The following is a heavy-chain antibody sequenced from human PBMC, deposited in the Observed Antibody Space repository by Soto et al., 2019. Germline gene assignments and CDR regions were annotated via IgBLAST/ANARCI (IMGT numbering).Heavy chain of an antibody. J-gene: IGHJ4*02. CDR1: GGTFSSYA. CDR2: IIPIFGTA. CDR3: ARPGEKEPDGYSPFDY. Sequence: QVQLVQSGAEVKKPGSSVKVSCKASGGTFSSYAISWVRQAPGQGLEWMGGIIPIFGTANYARKFQGRVTITADEATSTAYRELSSLRSEDTAVYYCARPGEKEPDGYSPFDYWGQGTLVTVSS. V-gene: IGHV1-69*12. D-gene: IGHD4-4*01.